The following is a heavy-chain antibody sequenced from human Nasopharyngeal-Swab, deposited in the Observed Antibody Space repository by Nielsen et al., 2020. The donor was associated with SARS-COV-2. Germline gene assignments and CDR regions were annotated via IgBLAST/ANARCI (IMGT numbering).Heavy chain of an antibody. CDR3: ARDTGGSSGY. D-gene: IGHD1-26*01. Sequence: GGPLRLSCAAPGSTFSSFGMHWARQSLGKGLEWAAVIWYDGSNKYYAASMKGRFTITRDNSKNTLYLQMNSMSAEDPAVYYCARDTGGSSGYWGQGTLVTVSS. CDR1: GSTFSSFG. CDR2: IWYDGSNK. V-gene: IGHV3-33*01. J-gene: IGHJ4*02.